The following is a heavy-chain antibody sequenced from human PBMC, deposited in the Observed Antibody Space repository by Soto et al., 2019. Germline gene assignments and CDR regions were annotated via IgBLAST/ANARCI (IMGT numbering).Heavy chain of an antibody. D-gene: IGHD6-13*01. Sequence: SETLSLTCTVSGGSISSYYWSWIRQPPGKGLEWIGYIYYSGSTNYNPSLKSRVTISVDTSKNQFSLKLSSVTAADTAVYYCAKTYGSNWYPYDYWSQGTLVTVSS. V-gene: IGHV4-59*12. CDR3: AKTYGSNWYPYDY. J-gene: IGHJ4*02. CDR1: GGSISSYY. CDR2: IYYSGST.